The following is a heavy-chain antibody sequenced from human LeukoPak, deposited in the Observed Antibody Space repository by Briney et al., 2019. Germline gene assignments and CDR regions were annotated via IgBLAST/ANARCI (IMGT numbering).Heavy chain of an antibody. CDR1: GFTFSNAW. CDR2: IKSKTDGRTT. Sequence: GGSLRLSCAASGFTFSNAWMSWVRQAPGKGLEWVGRIKSKTDGRTTDYAAPVKGRFTISRDDSKNTLYLQMNSLKTEDTAVYYCTTAVPGHWYSDLWGRGTLVTVSS. V-gene: IGHV3-15*01. J-gene: IGHJ2*01. CDR3: TTAVPGHWYSDL.